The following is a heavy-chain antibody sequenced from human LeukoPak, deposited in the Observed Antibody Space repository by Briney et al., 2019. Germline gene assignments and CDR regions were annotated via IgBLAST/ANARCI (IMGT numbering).Heavy chain of an antibody. Sequence: SETLSLTCTVSGGSISSGGYYWSWIRQPPGKGLEWIGYIYHSGSTYYNPSLKSRVTISVDRSKNQFSLKLSSVTAADTAVYYCARAGLHYYDSSGRAFDIWGQGTMVTVSS. CDR2: IYHSGST. D-gene: IGHD3-22*01. J-gene: IGHJ3*02. CDR3: ARAGLHYYDSSGRAFDI. V-gene: IGHV4-30-2*01. CDR1: GGSISSGGYY.